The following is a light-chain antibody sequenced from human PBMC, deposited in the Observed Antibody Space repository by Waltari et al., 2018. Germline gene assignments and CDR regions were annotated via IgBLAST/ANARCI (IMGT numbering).Light chain of an antibody. Sequence: EIVMTQSPATLSMSPGEKATLSCRASQSISTNLAWYQQRPGQAPRLPIYDTSTRATGIPVKFSGSGSGTEFTLTISDLQPEDFAVYYCQQYNNWPPLYTFGQGTKLDIK. CDR1: QSISTN. CDR2: DTS. J-gene: IGKJ2*01. CDR3: QQYNNWPPLYT. V-gene: IGKV3-15*01.